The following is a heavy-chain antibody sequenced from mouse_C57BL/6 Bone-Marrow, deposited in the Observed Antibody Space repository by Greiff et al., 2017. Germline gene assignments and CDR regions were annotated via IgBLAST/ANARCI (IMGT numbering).Heavy chain of an antibody. D-gene: IGHD4-1*01. CDR1: GYAFTNYL. CDR2: INPGSGGT. CDR3: ARSKNWSCWLAY. V-gene: IGHV1-54*01. Sequence: QVQLQQSGPELVRPGTSVKVSCKASGYAFTNYLIEWVKQRPGQGLEWIGVINPGSGGTNYNEKFKGKVRLTADKSSSTVYMQLSSLTSEDSAVYFCARSKNWSCWLAYWGQGTLVTVSA. J-gene: IGHJ3*01.